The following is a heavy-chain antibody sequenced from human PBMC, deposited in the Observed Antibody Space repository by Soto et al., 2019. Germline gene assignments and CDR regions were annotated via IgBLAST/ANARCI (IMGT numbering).Heavy chain of an antibody. Sequence: SGTLSLTCTVSGGSLSSSSYYWGWVRQAPREGLEWIGSIYYSGSTYYNPSLQSRVTISVDTSKNQFSLKLSSVTAADTAVYYCARFFSAYYYDSSGYSCAFDIWGQGTMVTVSS. D-gene: IGHD3-22*01. CDR3: ARFFSAYYYDSSGYSCAFDI. V-gene: IGHV4-39*01. CDR1: GGSLSSSSYY. CDR2: IYYSGST. J-gene: IGHJ3*02.